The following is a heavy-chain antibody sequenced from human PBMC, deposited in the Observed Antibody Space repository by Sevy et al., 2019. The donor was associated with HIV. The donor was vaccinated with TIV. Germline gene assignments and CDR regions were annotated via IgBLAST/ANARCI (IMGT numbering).Heavy chain of an antibody. CDR2: IRSAGGI. J-gene: IGHJ4*02. Sequence: GSLRLSCLASGFNVNDNYMTWVRQAPGKGLEWVSLIRSAGGISYGDSVRGRFTISRDISKNTVFLQMNSLRVEDTAVYYCARILGFCRGTSCPFENWGQGALVTVSS. D-gene: IGHD2-2*01. CDR3: ARILGFCRGTSCPFEN. CDR1: GFNVNDNY. V-gene: IGHV3-53*01.